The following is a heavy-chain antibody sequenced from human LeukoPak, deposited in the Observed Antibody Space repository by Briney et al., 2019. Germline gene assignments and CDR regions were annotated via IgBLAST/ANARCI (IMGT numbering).Heavy chain of an antibody. CDR1: GGSFSGYY. Sequence: NPSETLSLTCAVYGGSFSGYYWSWIRQPPGKGLEWIGEINHSGSTNYNPSLKSRVTISVDTSKNQFSLKLSSVTAADTAVYYCARLGGYDSSGYYPTYYYYYYMDVWGKGTTVTVSS. CDR2: INHSGST. D-gene: IGHD3-22*01. J-gene: IGHJ6*03. V-gene: IGHV4-34*01. CDR3: ARLGGYDSSGYYPTYYYYYYMDV.